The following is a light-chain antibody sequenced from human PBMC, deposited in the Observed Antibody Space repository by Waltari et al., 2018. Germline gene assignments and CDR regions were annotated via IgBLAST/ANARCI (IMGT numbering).Light chain of an antibody. CDR1: QSVNTY. Sequence: IVLTQSPGTLSLSPGERATLSCRASQSVNTYLAGYQQKPGQAPRLIIYGAYTRAAGIPDRFSGSGSWTDFSLTISRLEAEDFAVYYCQHHVRLPATFGQGTKVEIK. V-gene: IGKV3-20*01. J-gene: IGKJ1*01. CDR2: GAY. CDR3: QHHVRLPAT.